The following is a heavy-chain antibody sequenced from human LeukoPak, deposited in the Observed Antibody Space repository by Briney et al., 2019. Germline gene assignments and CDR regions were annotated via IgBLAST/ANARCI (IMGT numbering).Heavy chain of an antibody. CDR3: AKGRGDSTSWPIDY. Sequence: ASVKVSCKASGYTFTSYDINWVRQATGQGLEWMGWMNPNSGNTGYAQKFQGRVTMTRNTSISTAYMELSSLRSEDTAVYYCAKGRGDSTSWPIDYWGQGTLVTVSS. J-gene: IGHJ4*02. D-gene: IGHD6-13*01. CDR2: MNPNSGNT. V-gene: IGHV1-8*01. CDR1: GYTFTSYD.